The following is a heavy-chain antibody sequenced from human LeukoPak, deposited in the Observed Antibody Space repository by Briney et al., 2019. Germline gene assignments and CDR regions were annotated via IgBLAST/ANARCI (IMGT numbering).Heavy chain of an antibody. Sequence: GGSLRLSCAASGFTFSSYGMHWVRQAPGKGLEWVAFIRYDGSNKYYADSVKGRFTISRDNSKNTLYLQMNSLRAEDTAVYYCARGELEYDILTGYPAEYFQHWGQGTLVTVSS. CDR2: IRYDGSNK. CDR1: GFTFSSYG. J-gene: IGHJ1*01. CDR3: ARGELEYDILTGYPAEYFQH. V-gene: IGHV3-30*02. D-gene: IGHD3-9*01.